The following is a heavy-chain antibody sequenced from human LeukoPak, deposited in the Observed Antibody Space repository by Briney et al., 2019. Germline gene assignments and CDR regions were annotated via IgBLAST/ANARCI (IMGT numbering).Heavy chain of an antibody. D-gene: IGHD3-9*01. CDR1: GFSFSSYA. J-gene: IGHJ3*02. V-gene: IGHV3-7*01. Sequence: GGSLRLSCVASGFSFSSYAMSWVRQAPGKGLEWVANIKQDGSEKYYVDSVKGRFTISRDNAKNSLYLQMNSLRAEDTAVYYCARTVTRGPRYFDWLVPHRAFDIWGQGTMVTVSS. CDR2: IKQDGSEK. CDR3: ARTVTRGPRYFDWLVPHRAFDI.